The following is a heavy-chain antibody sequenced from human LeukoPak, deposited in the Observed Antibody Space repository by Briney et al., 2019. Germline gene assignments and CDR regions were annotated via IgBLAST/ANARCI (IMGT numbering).Heavy chain of an antibody. Sequence: ASVKVSCKASGYTFTGYYMHWVRRAPGQGLEWMGWINPNSGGTNYAQKLQGRVTMTRDTSISTAYMELSRLRSDDTAVYYCARGGGYDFWSGPPAPDDYWGQGTLVTVSS. D-gene: IGHD3-3*01. J-gene: IGHJ4*02. CDR2: INPNSGGT. CDR1: GYTFTGYY. CDR3: ARGGGYDFWSGPPAPDDY. V-gene: IGHV1-2*02.